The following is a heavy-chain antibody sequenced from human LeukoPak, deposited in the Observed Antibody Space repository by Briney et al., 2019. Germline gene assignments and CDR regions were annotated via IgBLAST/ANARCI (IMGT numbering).Heavy chain of an antibody. V-gene: IGHV1-69*05. CDR3: ARARREGVGGYYYYYYMDV. CDR2: IIPIFGTA. Sequence: ASVKVSCKASGGTFSSYAISWVRQAPGQGPEWMGGIIPIFGTANYAQKFQGRVTITTDESTSTAYMELSSLRSEDTAVYYCARARREGVGGYYYYYYMDVWGKGTTVTVSS. J-gene: IGHJ6*03. CDR1: GGTFSSYA. D-gene: IGHD1-26*01.